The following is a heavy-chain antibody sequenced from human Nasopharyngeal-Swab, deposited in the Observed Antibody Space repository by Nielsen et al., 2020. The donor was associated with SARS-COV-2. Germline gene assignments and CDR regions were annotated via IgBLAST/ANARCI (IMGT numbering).Heavy chain of an antibody. V-gene: IGHV3-23*01. CDR2: ISGSGGST. Sequence: WIRQPPGKGLEWVSAISGSGGSTYYADSVKGRFTISRDNSKNTLYLQMSSLRAEDTAVYYCASSHDFWSGSPYYYYYGMDVWGQGTTVTVSS. CDR3: ASSHDFWSGSPYYYYYGMDV. J-gene: IGHJ6*02. D-gene: IGHD3-3*01.